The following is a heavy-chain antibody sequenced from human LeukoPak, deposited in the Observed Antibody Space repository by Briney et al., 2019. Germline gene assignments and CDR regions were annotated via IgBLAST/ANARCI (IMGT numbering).Heavy chain of an antibody. CDR1: GYTFTGYY. CDR3: ARGLVSYSGSLSVDY. Sequence: ASVKVSCKASGYTFTGYYMHWVRQAPGQGLEWMGWINPNSGGTNYAQKFQGRVTMTRDTSISTAYMELSRLRSDDTAVYYCARGLVSYSGSLSVDYWGQGTLVTVSS. J-gene: IGHJ4*02. V-gene: IGHV1-2*02. D-gene: IGHD1-26*01. CDR2: INPNSGGT.